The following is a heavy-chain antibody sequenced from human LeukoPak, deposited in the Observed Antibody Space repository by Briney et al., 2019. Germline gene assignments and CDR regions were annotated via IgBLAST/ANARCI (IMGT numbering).Heavy chain of an antibody. CDR2: IYTSGST. V-gene: IGHV4-4*07. J-gene: IGHJ3*02. D-gene: IGHD1-1*01. Sequence: PSETPSLTCTVSGGSISSYYWSWIRQPAGKGLEWIGRIYTSGSTNYNPSLKSRVTMSVDTSKNQLSLRLSSVTAADTAVYYCAREDTTLHRGAFDIWGQGTMVTVSS. CDR1: GGSISSYY. CDR3: AREDTTLHRGAFDI.